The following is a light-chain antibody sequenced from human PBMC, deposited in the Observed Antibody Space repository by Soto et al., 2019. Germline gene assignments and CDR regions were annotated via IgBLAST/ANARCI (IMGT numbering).Light chain of an antibody. CDR2: AAS. J-gene: IGKJ3*01. Sequence: DIQMTQSPSSLSASVGDRVTITCRASQSISSYLNWYQQKPGKAPKLLIYAASSLQSGVPSRFSGSGSGTDFTLTISSLQPEDIATYYCQQKDTFGPGTKVDIK. CDR1: QSISSY. CDR3: QQKDT. V-gene: IGKV1-39*01.